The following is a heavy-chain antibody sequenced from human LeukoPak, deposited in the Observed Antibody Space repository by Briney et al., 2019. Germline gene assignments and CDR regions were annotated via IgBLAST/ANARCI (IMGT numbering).Heavy chain of an antibody. V-gene: IGHV3-23*01. CDR3: AKDRAYYYDTSGYYLDY. D-gene: IGHD3-22*01. CDR2: ISGGGGTT. CDR1: GFTFSNYA. Sequence: PGGSLRLSCAASGFTFSNYAMSWVRQAPGKGLEWLSSISGGGGTTYYADSVKGRFTISRDNSKNTLYLQMNSLRAEDTAVYYCAKDRAYYYDTSGYYLDYWGQGTLVTVSS. J-gene: IGHJ4*02.